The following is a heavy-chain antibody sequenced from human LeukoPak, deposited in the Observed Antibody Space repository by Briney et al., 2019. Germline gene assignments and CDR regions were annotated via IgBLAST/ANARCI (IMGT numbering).Heavy chain of an antibody. CDR2: IYYSGST. CDR3: ATSTVVVPAATFDN. J-gene: IGHJ4*01. D-gene: IGHD2-2*01. CDR1: GVSISSSSYY. V-gene: IGHV4-39*01. Sequence: SETLSLTCTVSGVSISSSSYYWGWIRQPPGKGLEWIGSIYYSGSTYYNPSLKSRVTISVDTSKNQFSLKLSSVTAADTAVYYCATSTVVVPAATFDNSGHGTPVTVSS.